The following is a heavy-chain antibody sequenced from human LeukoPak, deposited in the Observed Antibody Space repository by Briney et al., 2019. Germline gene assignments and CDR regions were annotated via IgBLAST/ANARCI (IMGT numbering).Heavy chain of an antibody. V-gene: IGHV5-51*01. D-gene: IGHD3-22*01. Sequence: GESLKISCKGSGYSFTSYWIGWVRQMPGKGLEWMGIIYPGDSDTRYSPSFQGQVTISADKSISTACLQWSSLKASDTAMYYCARSCDYDSSGYYSSGPRRGPVGDFDYWGQGTLVTVSS. CDR3: ARSCDYDSSGYYSSGPRRGPVGDFDY. CDR2: IYPGDSDT. J-gene: IGHJ4*02. CDR1: GYSFTSYW.